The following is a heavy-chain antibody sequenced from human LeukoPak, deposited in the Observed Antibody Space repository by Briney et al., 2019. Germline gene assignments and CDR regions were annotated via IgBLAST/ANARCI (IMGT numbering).Heavy chain of an antibody. CDR2: INHSGST. J-gene: IGHJ4*02. CDR3: ARGTTYYYDSSGYDHFDY. Sequence: SETLSLPCAVYGGSFSGYYWSWIRQPPGKGLEWIGEINHSGSTNYNPSLKSRATISVDTSKNQFSLKLSSVTAADTAVYYCARGTTYYYDSSGYDHFDYWGQGNLVSVSS. V-gene: IGHV4-34*01. CDR1: GGSFSGYY. D-gene: IGHD3-22*01.